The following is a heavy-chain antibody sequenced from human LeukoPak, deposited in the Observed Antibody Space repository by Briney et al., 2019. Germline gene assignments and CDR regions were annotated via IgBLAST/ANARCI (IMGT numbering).Heavy chain of an antibody. J-gene: IGHJ4*02. V-gene: IGHV3-74*01. CDR2: ISPTGSTT. CDR1: GFSFSGHW. Sequence: PGGSLRLSCTASGFSFSGHWMHWARQLPGKGLVWVSRISPTGSTTSYADSVKGRFTISRDNSKNTLYLQMNSLRAEDTAVYYCATGTGYYYDRWGQGTLVTVAS. CDR3: ATGTGYYYDR. D-gene: IGHD3-9*01.